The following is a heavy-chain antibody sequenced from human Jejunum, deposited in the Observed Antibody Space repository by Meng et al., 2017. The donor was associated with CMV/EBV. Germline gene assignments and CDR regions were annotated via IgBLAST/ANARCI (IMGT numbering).Heavy chain of an antibody. CDR2: INPHSGDT. D-gene: IGHD3-10*01. V-gene: IGHV1-2*02. CDR1: FTSYY. CDR3: ARDMYPYYYGSGNYNYFDS. Sequence: FTSYYIHWGRQAPGQGLEWMGWINPHSGDTNYAQIFQGRVTMTRDTSISTAYMELSRLRSDDTAVYYCARDMYPYYYGSGNYNYFDSWGQGTLVTVSS. J-gene: IGHJ4*02.